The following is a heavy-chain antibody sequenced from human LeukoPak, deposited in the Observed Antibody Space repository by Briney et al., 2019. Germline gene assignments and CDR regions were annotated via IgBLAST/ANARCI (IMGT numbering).Heavy chain of an antibody. CDR1: GYTFTSYA. D-gene: IGHD5-18*01. J-gene: IGHJ5*02. V-gene: IGHV7-4-1*02. CDR3: AREGRKYSYWFINWFDP. Sequence: GASVKVSCKASGYTFTSYAMNWVRQAPGQGLEWMGWINTNTGNPTYAQGFTGRFVFSLDTSVSTAYLQISSLKAEDTAVYYCAREGRKYSYWFINWFDPWGQGTLVTVSS. CDR2: INTNTGNP.